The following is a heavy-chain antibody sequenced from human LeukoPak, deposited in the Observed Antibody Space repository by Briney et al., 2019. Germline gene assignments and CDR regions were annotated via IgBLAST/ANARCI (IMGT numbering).Heavy chain of an antibody. Sequence: ASVKVSCKASGGTFNSYAISWVRQAPGQGLEWMGGIIPIFATANYAQNFQGRVTITTDESTSTAYMELSGLRSGDTAVYYCARDQATSGTGLYFYWGQGALVTVSS. CDR1: GGTFNSYA. CDR2: IIPIFATA. D-gene: IGHD1-1*01. CDR3: ARDQATSGTGLYFY. V-gene: IGHV1-69*05. J-gene: IGHJ4*02.